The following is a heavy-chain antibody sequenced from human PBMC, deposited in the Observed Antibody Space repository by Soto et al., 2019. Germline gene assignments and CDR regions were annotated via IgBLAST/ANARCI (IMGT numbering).Heavy chain of an antibody. CDR1: GFTFSDNL. D-gene: IGHD6-6*01. CDR3: ARDIQIVCPRANDALDV. Sequence: QVQLVQSGAELKKPGASVNISCTASGFTFSDNLINWVRQVPGQGLEWMGWLNPDNGNTRYSKTLQGRVTISRHPSASIAYLELSGRKNEDTALYFCARDIQIVCPRANDALDVWGQGNMITGSS. J-gene: IGHJ3*01. V-gene: IGHV1-3*01. CDR2: LNPDNGNT.